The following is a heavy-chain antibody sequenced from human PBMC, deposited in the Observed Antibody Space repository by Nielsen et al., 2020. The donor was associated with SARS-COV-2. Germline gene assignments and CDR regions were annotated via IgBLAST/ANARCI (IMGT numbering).Heavy chain of an antibody. CDR2: INPNSGGT. Sequence: ASVKVSCKASGYTFTGYYMHWVRQAPGQGLEWMGRINPNSGGTNYAQKFQGRVTMTRDTSISTAYMELSRLRSDDTAVYYYAREGLVVAATDYYYYGMDVWGQGTTVTVSS. V-gene: IGHV1-2*06. J-gene: IGHJ6*02. CDR3: AREGLVVAATDYYYYGMDV. CDR1: GYTFTGYY. D-gene: IGHD2-15*01.